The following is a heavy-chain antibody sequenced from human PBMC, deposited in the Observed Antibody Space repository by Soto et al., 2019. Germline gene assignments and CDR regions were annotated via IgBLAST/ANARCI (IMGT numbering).Heavy chain of an antibody. CDR3: VREGRSSTSCNTGCAFDI. CDR1: GFTSWDYD. V-gene: IGHV3-11*01. Sequence: GVSLRLSCAASGFTSWDYDMSWIRQAPGKGLEWVSYISRSGNTMYYGDYVKGRFTISRDNAENSVFLQMISLRAEDTAVYYCVREGRSSTSCNTGCAFDIWGQGTMVTVSS. CDR2: ISRSGNTM. J-gene: IGHJ3*02. D-gene: IGHD2-2*02.